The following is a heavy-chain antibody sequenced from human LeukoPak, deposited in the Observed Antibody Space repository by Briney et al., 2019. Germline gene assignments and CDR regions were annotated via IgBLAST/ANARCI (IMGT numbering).Heavy chain of an antibody. V-gene: IGHV4-34*01. Sequence: SETLSLTCAVYGGSFSGYYWSWIRQPPGKGLEWIGEINHSGSTNYNPSLKSRVTISVDTSKNQFSLKLSSVTAADTAVYYCARQRRGYDSRYYYCYMDVWGKGTTVTISS. CDR2: INHSGST. J-gene: IGHJ6*03. CDR1: GGSFSGYY. CDR3: ARQRRGYDSRYYYCYMDV. D-gene: IGHD5-12*01.